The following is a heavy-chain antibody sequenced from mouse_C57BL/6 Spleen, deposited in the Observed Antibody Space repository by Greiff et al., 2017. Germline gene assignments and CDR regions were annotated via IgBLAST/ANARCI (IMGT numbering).Heavy chain of an antibody. J-gene: IGHJ2*01. D-gene: IGHD2-3*01. CDR1: GFTFSSYT. CDR2: ISGGGGNT. CDR3: ARHEIYDGYYFDY. V-gene: IGHV5-9*01. Sequence: EVKLMESGGGLVKPGGSLKLSCAASGFTFSSYTMSWVRQTPEKRLEWVATISGGGGNTYYPDNVKGRFTISIDNAKNTQYLQMSSLRSEDTALYDCARHEIYDGYYFDYWGQGTTLTVSS.